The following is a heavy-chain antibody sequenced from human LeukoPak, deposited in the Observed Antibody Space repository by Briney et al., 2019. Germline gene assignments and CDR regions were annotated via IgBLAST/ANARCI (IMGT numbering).Heavy chain of an antibody. CDR1: GDSFRSYY. Sequence: PSETLSLTCTVSGDSFRSYYWSWIRQPPGKGLEWIGYIYYSGSTNYNPSLKSRVTISVDASKNQFSLKLNSVTAADTAVYYCARGRNLEWFDYWGQGTLVTVSS. J-gene: IGHJ5*01. V-gene: IGHV4-59*01. CDR2: IYYSGST. D-gene: IGHD3-3*01. CDR3: ARGRNLEWFDY.